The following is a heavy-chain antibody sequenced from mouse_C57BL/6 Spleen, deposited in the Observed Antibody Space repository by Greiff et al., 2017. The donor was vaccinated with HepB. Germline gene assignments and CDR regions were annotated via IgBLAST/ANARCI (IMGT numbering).Heavy chain of an antibody. V-gene: IGHV1-64*01. CDR2: IHPNSGST. Sequence: VQLQQPGAELVKPGASVKLSCKASGYTFTSYWMHWVKQRPGQGLEWIGMIHPNSGSTNYNEKFKSKATLTVDKSSSTAYMQLSSLTSEDSAVYYCARVYGSSFYAMDYWGQGTSVTVSS. CDR3: ARVYGSSFYAMDY. CDR1: GYTFTSYW. J-gene: IGHJ4*01. D-gene: IGHD1-1*01.